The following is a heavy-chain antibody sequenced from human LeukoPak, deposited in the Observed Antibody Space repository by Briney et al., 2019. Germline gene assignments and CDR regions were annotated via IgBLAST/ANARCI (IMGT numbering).Heavy chain of an antibody. D-gene: IGHD6-19*01. Sequence: GGSLRLSCAASGFTFSDYYMSWIRQAPGKGLEWVSYISSSGSTIYYADSVKGRFTISRDNSKNTLYLQMNSLRAEDTAVYYCARDHSSGWLPDYWGQGTLVTDSS. CDR3: ARDHSSGWLPDY. J-gene: IGHJ4*02. CDR1: GFTFSDYY. V-gene: IGHV3-11*01. CDR2: ISSSGSTI.